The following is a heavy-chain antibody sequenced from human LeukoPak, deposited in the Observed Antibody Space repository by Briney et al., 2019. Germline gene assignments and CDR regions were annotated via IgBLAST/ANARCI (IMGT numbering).Heavy chain of an antibody. CDR1: GFTFSSYS. D-gene: IGHD1-26*01. CDR2: ISSSSYI. V-gene: IGHV3-21*01. CDR3: ARGRFGSYISFDY. Sequence: GGSLRLSCAASGFTFSSYSMNWVCQAPGTGLEWVSSISSSSYIYYADSVKGRFTISRDNAKNSLHLQMSSLRAEDTAVYYCARGRFGSYISFDYWGQGTLVTVSS. J-gene: IGHJ4*02.